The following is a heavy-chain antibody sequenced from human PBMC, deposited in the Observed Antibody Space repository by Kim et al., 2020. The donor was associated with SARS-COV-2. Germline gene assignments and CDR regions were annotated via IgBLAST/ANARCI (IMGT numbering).Heavy chain of an antibody. J-gene: IGHJ4*02. D-gene: IGHD3-10*01. V-gene: IGHV3-23*01. CDR1: GFTFSNYA. CDR2: ISGSGGTA. CDR3: AKAQLAGGYGS. Sequence: GGSLRLSCAASGFTFSNYAMSWVRQAPGKGLEWVSTISGSGGTAYYADSVKGRFTISRDNSKNTLYLQMNSLRVEDTAIYYCAKAQLAGGYGSWCQGTLV.